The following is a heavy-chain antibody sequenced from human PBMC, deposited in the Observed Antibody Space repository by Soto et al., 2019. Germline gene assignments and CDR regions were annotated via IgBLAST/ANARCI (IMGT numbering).Heavy chain of an antibody. Sequence: ASVKVSCKASGYTFTSYGISWVRQAPGQGLEWMGWISAYNGNTNYAQKLQGRVTMTTDTSTSTAYMELRSLRSDDTAVYYCARVKGIAVAGNHSGAFDIWGQGTMVTVSS. CDR1: GYTFTSYG. V-gene: IGHV1-18*01. D-gene: IGHD6-19*01. CDR2: ISAYNGNT. CDR3: ARVKGIAVAGNHSGAFDI. J-gene: IGHJ3*02.